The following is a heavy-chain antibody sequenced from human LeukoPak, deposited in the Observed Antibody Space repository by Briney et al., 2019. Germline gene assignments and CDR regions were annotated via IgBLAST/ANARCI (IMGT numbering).Heavy chain of an antibody. CDR3: ARGNYPSSFDS. D-gene: IGHD5-24*01. CDR2: INGDGSNT. V-gene: IGHV3-74*01. Sequence: PGGSLRLSCAVSGFTLRTYWMHWVRQPPGKGLVWVSHINGDGSNTGYADSVKGRFTISRDNAKNTLYLQINNLKPDDTAVYYCARGNYPSSFDSWGQGALVTVSS. CDR1: GFTLRTYW. J-gene: IGHJ4*02.